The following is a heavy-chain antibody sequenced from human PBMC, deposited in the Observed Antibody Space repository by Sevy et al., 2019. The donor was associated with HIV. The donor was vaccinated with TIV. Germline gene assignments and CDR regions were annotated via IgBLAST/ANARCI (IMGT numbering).Heavy chain of an antibody. CDR3: ARSGDSSGLKTYFDY. CDR2: MNPNTDNT. J-gene: IGHJ4*02. D-gene: IGHD3-22*01. CDR1: GYIFTSYD. V-gene: IGHV1-8*01. Sequence: ASVKVSCKASGYIFTSYDINWVRQATGQGLEWMGWMNPNTDNTGYAQKFQGRVTMTRNTSISTAYMELNSLRSEDTAVYYCARSGDSSGLKTYFDYWGQGTLVTVSS.